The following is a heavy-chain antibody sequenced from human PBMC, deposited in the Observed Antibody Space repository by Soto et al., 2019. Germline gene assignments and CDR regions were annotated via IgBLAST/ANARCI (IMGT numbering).Heavy chain of an antibody. CDR2: ISYDGSNK. Sequence: GGSLRLSCAASVFIFNSYGMHWVRQAPFKGLEWVAVISYDGSNKYYGDSVKGRFTISRDNSKNTLDLQMNSLRVEDTAVYYCVKGRLEMDVWGQGTTVTVS. CDR1: VFIFNSYG. J-gene: IGHJ6*02. CDR3: VKGRLEMDV. V-gene: IGHV3-30*18.